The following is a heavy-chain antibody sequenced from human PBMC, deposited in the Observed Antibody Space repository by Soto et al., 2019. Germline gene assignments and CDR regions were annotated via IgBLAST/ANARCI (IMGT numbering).Heavy chain of an antibody. CDR3: ARSRAGRTAASYYDYMDV. V-gene: IGHV3-7*01. Sequence: EVQLVESGGGLVQPGGSLRLSCAAAGFSFSDYWMTWVRQPPGKGLEWVANIKQDGSEKYYADSVKGRFTISRDNAKSSLYLQMNSLRVEDTAVYYCARSRAGRTAASYYDYMDVWGKGTTVTVSS. J-gene: IGHJ6*03. CDR2: IKQDGSEK. D-gene: IGHD2-2*01. CDR1: GFSFSDYW.